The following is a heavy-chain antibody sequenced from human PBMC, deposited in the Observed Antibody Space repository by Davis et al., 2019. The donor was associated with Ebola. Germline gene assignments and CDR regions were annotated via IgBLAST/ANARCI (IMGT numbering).Heavy chain of an antibody. D-gene: IGHD2-2*01. J-gene: IGHJ6*04. V-gene: IGHV4-59*01. CDR2: IFSSGST. CDR1: GGSFSSYY. Sequence: MPGGSLRLSCAVYGGSFSSYYWSWIRQPPGKGLEWIGYIFSSGSTNYNPSLKSRVTISVDTSKNQFSLKLNSVTAADTALYYCARDKIYCRSSGCYGGGMDVWGKGTTVTVSS. CDR3: ARDKIYCRSSGCYGGGMDV.